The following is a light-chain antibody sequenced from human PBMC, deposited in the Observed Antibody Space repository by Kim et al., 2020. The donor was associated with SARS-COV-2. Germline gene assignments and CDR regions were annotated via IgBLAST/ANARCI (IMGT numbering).Light chain of an antibody. CDR1: QSISSW. V-gene: IGKV1-5*03. CDR3: QQYNSYWRT. J-gene: IGKJ1*01. CDR2: KAS. Sequence: ASVGDRVTITCRASQSISSWLAWYQQKPGKAPKLLIYKASSLESGVPSRFSGSGSGTEFTLTISSLQPDDFATYYCQQYNSYWRTFGQGTKVDIK.